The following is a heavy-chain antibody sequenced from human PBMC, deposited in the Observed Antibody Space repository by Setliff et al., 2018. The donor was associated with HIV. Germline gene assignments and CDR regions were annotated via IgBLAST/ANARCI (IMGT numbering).Heavy chain of an antibody. CDR1: GFTFVNHD. CDR3: ARTAYYRDSSGYYSVAFDM. V-gene: IGHV3-13*01. J-gene: IGHJ3*02. D-gene: IGHD3-22*01. Sequence: LSFSSSGFTFVNHDIEWVRQATGKGLEWVSHIGTAGDTYYLDSVKGRFTISREDARNSGYLQMNSLRDDDTAVYFCARTAYYRDSSGYYSVAFDMWGPGTMVTVSS. CDR2: IGTAGDT.